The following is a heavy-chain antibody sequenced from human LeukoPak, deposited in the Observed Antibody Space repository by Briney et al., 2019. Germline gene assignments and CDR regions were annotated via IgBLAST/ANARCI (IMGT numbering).Heavy chain of an antibody. CDR3: AREDFWSGYYTGIRDYYGMDV. J-gene: IGHJ6*02. V-gene: IGHV6-1*01. Sequence: SQTLSFTCAISGDSVSSNSAAWNWIRQSPSRGLEWLGRTYYRSKWYNDYAVSVKSRITINPDTSKNQFSLQLNSVTPEDTAVYYCAREDFWSGYYTGIRDYYGMDVWGQGTTVTASS. D-gene: IGHD3-3*01. CDR2: TYYRSKWYN. CDR1: GDSVSSNSAA.